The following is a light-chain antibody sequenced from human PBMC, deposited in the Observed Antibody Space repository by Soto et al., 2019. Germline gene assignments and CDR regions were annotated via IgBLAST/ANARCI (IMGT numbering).Light chain of an antibody. CDR1: QGISNW. V-gene: IGKV1D-12*01. CDR2: AAS. Sequence: DIQMTQPPSSVSASVGARVSITCRASQGISNWLAWYQQKPGRAPKLLIYAASSLQSGVSSRFSGSGSGTDFTLTISSLQPEAFATYYCPQGNSCPFTFGAGTKVDIK. CDR3: PQGNSCPFT. J-gene: IGKJ3*01.